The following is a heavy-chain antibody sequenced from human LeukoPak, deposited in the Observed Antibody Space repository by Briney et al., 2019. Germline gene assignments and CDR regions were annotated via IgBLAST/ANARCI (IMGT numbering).Heavy chain of an antibody. D-gene: IGHD4-23*01. Sequence: SDTLSLTCSVSGGSITATRSYGAWVRQPPGKGLEWIASISFGGDTYYTPSLESRVLISVDTSKNTFSLRLTSVTAADTAVYYCARGAYGGNSLGAFDIWGQGTLVTVSS. J-gene: IGHJ3*02. CDR2: ISFGGDT. V-gene: IGHV4-39*07. CDR3: ARGAYGGNSLGAFDI. CDR1: GGSITATRSY.